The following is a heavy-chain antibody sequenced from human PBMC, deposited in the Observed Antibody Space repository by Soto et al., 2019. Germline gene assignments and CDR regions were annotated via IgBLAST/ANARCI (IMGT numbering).Heavy chain of an antibody. V-gene: IGHV3-23*01. J-gene: IGHJ4*02. CDR1: GFTFSTYA. CDR2: MSGSGSSS. D-gene: IGHD1-26*01. CDR3: AKSTTVSGSYYASDY. Sequence: PGGALRLSCAASGFTFSTYAMTWVRQAPGKGLEWVSGMSGSGSSSYYADSVKGRFTISRDNSKNTVYLQMKSLRAEDTAVYYCAKSTTVSGSYYASDYWGQGTLVTVSS.